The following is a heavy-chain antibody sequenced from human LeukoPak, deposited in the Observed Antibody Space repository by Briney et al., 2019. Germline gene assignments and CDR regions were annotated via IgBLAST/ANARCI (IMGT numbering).Heavy chain of an antibody. D-gene: IGHD2-21*02. CDR1: GGSISSYY. V-gene: IGHV4-4*07. CDR3: ARGSGRDYCGGDCYSDYYGMDV. J-gene: IGHJ6*02. Sequence: PSETLSLTCTVSGGSISSYYWSWIRQPAGKGLEWIGRIYTSGSTNYNPSLKSRVTMSVDTSKNQFSLKLSSVTAADTAVYYCARGSGRDYCGGDCYSDYYGMDVWGQGTTVTVSS. CDR2: IYTSGST.